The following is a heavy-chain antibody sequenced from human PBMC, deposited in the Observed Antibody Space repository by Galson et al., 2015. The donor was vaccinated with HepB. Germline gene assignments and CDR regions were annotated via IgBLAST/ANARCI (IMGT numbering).Heavy chain of an antibody. J-gene: IGHJ4*02. Sequence: SVKVSCKVSGYSLFEASIHWVRQAPGKGLERMGGFDAEEGETTYAQRFQGRVTMTEDTSTDTAYMELNSLISQDTAVYFCAMDIVSTLYPYDSWGQGTLVTVSS. CDR3: AMDIVSTLYPYDS. V-gene: IGHV1-24*01. CDR2: FDAEEGET. CDR1: GYSLFEAS. D-gene: IGHD5/OR15-5a*01.